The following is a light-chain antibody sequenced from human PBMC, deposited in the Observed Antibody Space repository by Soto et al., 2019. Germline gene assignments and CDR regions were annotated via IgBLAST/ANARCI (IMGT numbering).Light chain of an antibody. Sequence: QSALAQPASVSGSPGQSITISCTGTSSEVGGYNFVTWYQQYPGKAPKLVIHDVTRRLSGFFNRFSGSKSGTTASLTFSGLQAEDEADYYCCSYTSSTSYVFGTGTKVTVL. CDR3: CSYTSSTSYV. CDR1: SSEVGGYNF. CDR2: DVT. V-gene: IGLV2-14*01. J-gene: IGLJ1*01.